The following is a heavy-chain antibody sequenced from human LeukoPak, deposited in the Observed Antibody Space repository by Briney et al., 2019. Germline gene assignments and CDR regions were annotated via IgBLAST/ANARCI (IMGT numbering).Heavy chain of an antibody. CDR2: ISYDGSSK. J-gene: IGHJ4*02. Sequence: GGSLRLSCAASGFTFSSYGMNWVRQAPGKGLEWVAVISYDGSSKYYADSVKGRFTISRDNSKNTLYLQMNSLRAEDTAVYYCARYDVYSGSHGGLAYWGQGTLVTVSS. V-gene: IGHV3-30*03. D-gene: IGHD1-26*01. CDR1: GFTFSSYG. CDR3: ARYDVYSGSHGGLAY.